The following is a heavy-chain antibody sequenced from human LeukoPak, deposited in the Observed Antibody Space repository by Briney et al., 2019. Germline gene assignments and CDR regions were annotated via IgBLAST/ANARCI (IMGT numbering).Heavy chain of an antibody. V-gene: IGHV1-18*01. CDR3: AVGQEKTGEYYYYYYGMDV. Sequence: GASVKVSCKASGYTFTSYGISWVRQAPGQGLEWMGWISAYNGNTNYAQKLQGRVTMTTDTSTSTAYMELRSLRSDDTAVYYCAVGQEKTGEYYYYYYGMDVWGQGTTVTVSS. CDR2: ISAYNGNT. CDR1: GYTFTSYG. D-gene: IGHD1-1*01. J-gene: IGHJ6*02.